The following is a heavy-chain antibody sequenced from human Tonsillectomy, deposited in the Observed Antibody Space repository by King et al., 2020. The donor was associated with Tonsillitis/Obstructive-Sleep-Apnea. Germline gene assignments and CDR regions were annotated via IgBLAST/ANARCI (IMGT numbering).Heavy chain of an antibody. CDR1: GFTVSSTY. J-gene: IGHJ5*02. D-gene: IGHD3-10*01. CDR2: IYSSGPT. Sequence: VQLVESGGGLMQPGGSLRLSCAASGFTVSSTYMSWVRQAPGKGLEWVSVIYSSGPTYYADFVKGRFTISRDNSKNTLSLQMNNLRAEDTAIYFCARGNYYGSGNYYKGWWLDTWGQGTLVTVSS. CDR3: ARGNYYGSGNYYKGWWLDT. V-gene: IGHV3-53*01.